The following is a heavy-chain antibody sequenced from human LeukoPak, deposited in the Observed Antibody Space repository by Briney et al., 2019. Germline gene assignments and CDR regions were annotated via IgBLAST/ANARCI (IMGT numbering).Heavy chain of an antibody. J-gene: IGHJ2*01. CDR3: ARRTVTRDWYFDL. CDR2: ISSSGTTI. Sequence: GGSLRLSCAASGFTFSSYAMSWIRQAPGKGLEWVSYISSSGTTIYYADSVKGRFTISRDNAKNSLYLQMNSLRAEDTAVYYCARRTVTRDWYFDLWGRGTLVTVSS. D-gene: IGHD4-17*01. V-gene: IGHV3-11*01. CDR1: GFTFSSYA.